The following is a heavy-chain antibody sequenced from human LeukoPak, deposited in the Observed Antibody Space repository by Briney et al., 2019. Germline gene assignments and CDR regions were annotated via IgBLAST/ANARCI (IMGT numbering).Heavy chain of an antibody. CDR1: GGSISSYY. J-gene: IGHJ4*02. Sequence: SETLSLTCTVSGGSISSYYWSWIRQPPGKGLEWIGYIYYSGSTNYNPSLKSRVTISVDTSKNQFSLKLSSVTAADTAVYYCARDSWFGAMDYWGQGTLVTVSS. CDR2: IYYSGST. D-gene: IGHD1-26*01. CDR3: ARDSWFGAMDY. V-gene: IGHV4-59*12.